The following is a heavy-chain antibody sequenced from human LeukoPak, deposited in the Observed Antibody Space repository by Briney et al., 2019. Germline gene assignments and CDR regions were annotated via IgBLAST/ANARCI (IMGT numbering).Heavy chain of an antibody. V-gene: IGHV3-53*04. J-gene: IGHJ6*02. D-gene: IGHD5-12*01. Sequence: GGSLRLSCAASGFTVSSNYMSRVRQAPGKGLEWVSVIYSGGSTYYADSVKGRFTISRHNSKNTLYLQMNSLRAEDTAVYHCASLETYGGYVHDYYYYGMDVWGQGTTVTVSS. CDR3: ASLETYGGYVHDYYYYGMDV. CDR1: GFTVSSNY. CDR2: IYSGGST.